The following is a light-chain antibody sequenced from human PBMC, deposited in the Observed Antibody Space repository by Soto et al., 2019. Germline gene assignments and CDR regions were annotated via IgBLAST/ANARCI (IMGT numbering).Light chain of an antibody. Sequence: EFVLTQSPGTLSLSPGERATLSCRASQSVSSSYLAWYQQKPGQAPRLLIYAASTRATGIPDRFSGSGSGTDFTLTISRLEPEDFAVYYCQQYDSSPPSYSFGQGTKLEI. CDR3: QQYDSSPPSYS. V-gene: IGKV3-20*01. CDR1: QSVSSSY. CDR2: AAS. J-gene: IGKJ2*03.